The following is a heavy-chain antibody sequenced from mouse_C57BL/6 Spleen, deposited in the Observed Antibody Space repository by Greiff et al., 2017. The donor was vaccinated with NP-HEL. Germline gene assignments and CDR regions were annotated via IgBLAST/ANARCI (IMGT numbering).Heavy chain of an antibody. CDR3: AGTYYGSSYDYFDY. Sequence: EVKLMESGGGLVKPGGSLKLSCAASGFTFSDYGMHWVRQAPEKGLEWVAYISSGSSTIYYADTVKGRFTISRDNAKNTLFLQMTSLRSEDTAMYYCAGTYYGSSYDYFDYWGQGTTLTVSS. CDR1: GFTFSDYG. CDR2: ISSGSSTI. V-gene: IGHV5-17*01. D-gene: IGHD1-1*01. J-gene: IGHJ2*01.